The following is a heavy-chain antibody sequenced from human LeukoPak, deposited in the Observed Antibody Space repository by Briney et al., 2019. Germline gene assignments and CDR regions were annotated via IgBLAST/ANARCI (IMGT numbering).Heavy chain of an antibody. CDR3: ARERGYSYGFDY. CDR1: GFTFSSYG. D-gene: IGHD5-18*01. J-gene: IGHJ4*02. Sequence: GGSLRLSCAASGFTFSSYGMHWVRQAPGKGLEGVAVIWYDGSNKYYADSVKGRFTISRDNSKNTLYLQMNSLRAEDTAVYYCARERGYSYGFDYWGQGTLVTVSS. V-gene: IGHV3-33*01. CDR2: IWYDGSNK.